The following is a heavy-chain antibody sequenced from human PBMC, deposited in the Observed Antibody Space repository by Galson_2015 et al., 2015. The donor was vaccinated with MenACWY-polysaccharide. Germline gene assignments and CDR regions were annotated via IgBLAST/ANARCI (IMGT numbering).Heavy chain of an antibody. CDR3: ARGNSFGKSPLDC. V-gene: IGHV3-66*02. D-gene: IGHD4-23*01. CDR2: IYDSTAT. Sequence: SLRLSCATSGFSVSSNYMTWVRQAPGKGLEWVSVIYDSTATYYAASVKGRFTISRDNSTNTRSLQMNSLRTANTAVYYCARGNSFGKSPLDCWAQGTLSTASS. J-gene: IGHJ4*02. CDR1: GFSVSSNY.